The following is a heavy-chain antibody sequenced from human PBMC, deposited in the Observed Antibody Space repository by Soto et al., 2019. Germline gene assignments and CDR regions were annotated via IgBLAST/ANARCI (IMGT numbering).Heavy chain of an antibody. CDR3: ARDKAHSGWHVGWFAP. V-gene: IGHV1-69*01. D-gene: IGHD6-19*01. J-gene: IGHJ5*02. Sequence: QVQLVQSGAEVKKPGSSVKVSCRAAGGTFSSYVISWVRQAPGQGLEWMGGIIPIFGTANYAQKFQGRVTITADEFTSTAYMELSSLRSEDTAVYYCARDKAHSGWHVGWFAPWGQGTLVTVSS. CDR2: IIPIFGTA. CDR1: GGTFSSYV.